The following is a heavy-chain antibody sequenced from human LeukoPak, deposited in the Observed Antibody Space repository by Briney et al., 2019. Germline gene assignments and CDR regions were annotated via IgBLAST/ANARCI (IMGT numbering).Heavy chain of an antibody. CDR1: GGSISSYY. D-gene: IGHD6-19*01. V-gene: IGHV4-4*08. CDR2: IYTSGST. Sequence: SETLSLTCSVSGGSISSYYWSWIRQPPGKGLEWIGRIYTSGSTNYNPSLKSRVTISVDTSKNQFSLKLSSVTAADTAVYYCASTGSSGWGYDAFDIWGQGTMVTVSS. J-gene: IGHJ3*02. CDR3: ASTGSSGWGYDAFDI.